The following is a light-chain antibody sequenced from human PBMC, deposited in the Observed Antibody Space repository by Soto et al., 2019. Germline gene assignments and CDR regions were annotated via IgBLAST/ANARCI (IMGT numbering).Light chain of an antibody. J-gene: IGKJ3*01. CDR2: GAS. CDR3: QQYNSWPPFT. CDR1: QSVSSN. V-gene: IGKV3-15*01. Sequence: EMVMTQSPATLSVSPGERATLSCRASQSVSSNLAWYQQKPGQAPRLLIYGASTRATGIPARFSGSGSGTEFTLTISSLQSEDSAVYYCQQYNSWPPFTFGPGTRVDIK.